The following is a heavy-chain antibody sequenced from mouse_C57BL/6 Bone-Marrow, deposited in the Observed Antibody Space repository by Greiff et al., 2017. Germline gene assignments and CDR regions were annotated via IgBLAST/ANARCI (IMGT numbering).Heavy chain of an antibody. J-gene: IGHJ3*01. CDR2: IDPENGDT. CDR3: TNPFYYYGSSQFAY. CDR1: GFNIKDDY. V-gene: IGHV14-4*01. Sequence: EVQLQQSGAELVRPGASVKLSCTASGFNIKDDYMHWVKQRPEQGLEWIGWIDPENGDTEYASKFQGKATITADTSSNTAYLQLSSLTSEDTAVYYCTNPFYYYGSSQFAYWGQGTLVTVSA. D-gene: IGHD1-1*01.